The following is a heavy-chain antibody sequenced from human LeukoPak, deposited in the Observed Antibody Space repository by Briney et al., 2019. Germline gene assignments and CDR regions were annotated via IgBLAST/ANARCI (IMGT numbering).Heavy chain of an antibody. Sequence: PGGSLRLSCAASGFTFSSYSMNWVRQAPGKGLEWVSYISSSSSSTIYYADSVKGRFTISRDNAKNSLYLQMNSLRAEDTAVYNCARDAGFYGDLDYWGQGTLVTVSS. CDR3: ARDAGFYGDLDY. CDR2: ISSSSSSTI. J-gene: IGHJ4*02. CDR1: GFTFSSYS. V-gene: IGHV3-48*04. D-gene: IGHD4-17*01.